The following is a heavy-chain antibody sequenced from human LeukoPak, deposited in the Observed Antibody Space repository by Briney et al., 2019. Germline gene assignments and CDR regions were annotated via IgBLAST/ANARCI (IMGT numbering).Heavy chain of an antibody. CDR3: ARAEGLRPDY. CDR1: GFTFTDYY. V-gene: IGHV3-11*04. D-gene: IGHD4-17*01. CDR2: ISSSGTTI. J-gene: IGHJ4*02. Sequence: PGGSLRLSCAASGFTFTDYYMTWIRRAPGKGLEWVSYISSSGTTIYYADSVKGRFTISRDNAKNSLYLQMNSLSAEDTAVYYCARAEGLRPDYWGQGTLVTVSS.